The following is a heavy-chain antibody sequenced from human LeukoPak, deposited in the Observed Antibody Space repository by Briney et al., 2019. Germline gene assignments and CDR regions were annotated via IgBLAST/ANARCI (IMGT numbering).Heavy chain of an antibody. CDR1: GFTFSSYG. V-gene: IGHV3-30*18. D-gene: IGHD2-2*01. J-gene: IGHJ4*02. Sequence: GGSLRLSCAASGFTFSSYGMHWVRQAPGKGLEWVAVISYDGSNKYYADSVKGRFTISRDNSKNTLYLQMNSLRAEDTAVYYCAKDIDQYFDYWGQGTLVTVSS. CDR3: AKDIDQYFDY. CDR2: ISYDGSNK.